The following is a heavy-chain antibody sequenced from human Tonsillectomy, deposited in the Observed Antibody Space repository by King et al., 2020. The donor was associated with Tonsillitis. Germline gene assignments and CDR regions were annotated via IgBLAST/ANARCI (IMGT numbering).Heavy chain of an antibody. V-gene: IGHV3-23*03. CDR3: AKDCPAYCGGDCYSHGFDY. CDR1: GFTFSSYA. D-gene: IGHD2-21*02. J-gene: IGHJ4*02. CDR2: IYSGGSST. Sequence: EVQLVESGGGLVQPGGSLRLSCAASGFTFSSYAMSWVRQAPGKGLEWVSVIYSGGSSTYYADSVKGRFTISRDNSKNTLYLQMNSLIAEDTAVYYCAKDCPAYCGGDCYSHGFDYWGQGTLVTVSS.